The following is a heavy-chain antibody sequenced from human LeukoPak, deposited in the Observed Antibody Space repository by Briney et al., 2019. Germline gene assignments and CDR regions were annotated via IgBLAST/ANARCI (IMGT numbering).Heavy chain of an antibody. CDR1: GFTFSSYA. Sequence: GRSLRLSCAASGFTFSSYAMHWVRQAPGKGLEWVAVISYDGSNKYYADSVKGRFTISRDNSKSTLYLQMNSLRAEDTAVYYCARDKAVAGNYYYYGMDVWGQGTTVTVSS. J-gene: IGHJ6*02. CDR3: ARDKAVAGNYYYYGMDV. V-gene: IGHV3-30-3*01. D-gene: IGHD6-19*01. CDR2: ISYDGSNK.